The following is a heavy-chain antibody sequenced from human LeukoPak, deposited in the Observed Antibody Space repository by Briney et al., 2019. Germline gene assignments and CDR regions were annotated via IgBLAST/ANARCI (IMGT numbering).Heavy chain of an antibody. CDR1: GFTFSSHG. D-gene: IGHD3-10*01. CDR3: ARDHYASGSYYQRFDY. V-gene: IGHV3-33*01. J-gene: IGHJ4*02. CDR2: IWYDGSNK. Sequence: PGRSLRLSCAASGFTFSSHGKHWVRQAPGKGLEWVAVIWYDGSNKYYADSVKGRFTISRDNSKNTLYLQMNSLRAEDTAVYYCARDHYASGSYYQRFDYWGQGTLVTVSS.